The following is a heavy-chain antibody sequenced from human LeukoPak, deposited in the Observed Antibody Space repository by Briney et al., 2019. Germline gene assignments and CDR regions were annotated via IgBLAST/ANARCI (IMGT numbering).Heavy chain of an antibody. V-gene: IGHV3-23*01. CDR2: SSGSGSNT. J-gene: IGHJ5*01. CDR1: GFTLGRHA. Sequence: GGSLRLSCATSGFTLGRHAMSWVRQAPGKGLEWVSASSGSGSNTFYADSVKGRFTISRDNSKKELYLQMNSLRVEDTAVYYCATFRWIDSWGQGTLVIVSS. D-gene: IGHD2/OR15-2a*01. CDR3: ATFRWIDS.